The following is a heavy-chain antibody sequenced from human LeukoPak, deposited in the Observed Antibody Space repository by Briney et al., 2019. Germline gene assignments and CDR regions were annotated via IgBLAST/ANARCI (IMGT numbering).Heavy chain of an antibody. CDR1: GGSISSGGYY. J-gene: IGHJ4*02. CDR2: IYTSGST. D-gene: IGHD3-10*01. CDR3: ARGFGELLFDY. Sequence: SETLSLTCTVSGGSISSGGYYWSWIRQPAGKGLEWIGRIYTSGSTNHNPSLKSRVTISVDTSKNQFSLKLSSVTAADTAVYYCARGFGELLFDYWGQGTLVTVSS. V-gene: IGHV4-61*02.